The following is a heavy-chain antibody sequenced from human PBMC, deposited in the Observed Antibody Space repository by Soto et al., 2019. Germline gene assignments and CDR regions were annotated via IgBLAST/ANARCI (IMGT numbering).Heavy chain of an antibody. CDR3: ASAAGDY. CDR1: GFTFSSYA. CDR2: ISYDGSNK. D-gene: IGHD6-25*01. J-gene: IGHJ4*02. V-gene: IGHV3-30-3*01. Sequence: QVQLVESGGGVVQPGRSLRLSCAASGFTFSSYAMHWVRQAPGKGLEWVAVISYDGSNKYYADSVKGRFTISRDNSKNTVYLKMNGLRAEDTAVYYCASAAGDYWGQGTLVTVSS.